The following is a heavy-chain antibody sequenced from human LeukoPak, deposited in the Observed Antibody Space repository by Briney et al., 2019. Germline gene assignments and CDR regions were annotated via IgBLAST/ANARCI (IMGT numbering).Heavy chain of an antibody. CDR2: IYHSGST. CDR3: ATLWYYDSSGYYMDV. D-gene: IGHD3-22*01. V-gene: IGHV4-38-2*02. J-gene: IGHJ6*03. Sequence: SETLSLTCTVSGYSISNGYYWGWIRQPPGKGLEWIGNIYHSGSTYYNPSLKSRVTISVDTSKNQFSLKLSSVTAADTAVYYCATLWYYDSSGYYMDVWGKGTTVTVSS. CDR1: GYSISNGYY.